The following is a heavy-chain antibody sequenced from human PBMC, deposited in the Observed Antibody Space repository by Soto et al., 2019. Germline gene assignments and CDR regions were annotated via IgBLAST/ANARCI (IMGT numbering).Heavy chain of an antibody. CDR1: GGSFSGYY. J-gene: IGHJ6*02. D-gene: IGHD3-10*01. Sequence: PSETLSLTCAVYGGSFSGYYWSWIRQPPGKGLGWIGEINHSGSTNYNPSLKSRVTISVDTSKNQFSLKLSSVTAADTAVYYCARGSLWFGELWNVWGQGTTVTVSS. CDR3: ARGSLWFGELWNV. V-gene: IGHV4-34*01. CDR2: INHSGST.